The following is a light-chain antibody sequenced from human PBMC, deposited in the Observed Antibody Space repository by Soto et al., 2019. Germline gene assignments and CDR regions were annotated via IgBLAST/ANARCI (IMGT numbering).Light chain of an antibody. V-gene: IGKV1-8*01. Sequence: AIRMTQSPSSFSASTGDRVTITCRASQDISSYLAWYQQKPGKAPKLLIYAASTLQSGVPSRFSGSGSGTDFTLTISGLQSEDFATYYCQQYYIYPHTFGQGTKVEIK. CDR3: QQYYIYPHT. J-gene: IGKJ1*01. CDR1: QDISSY. CDR2: AAS.